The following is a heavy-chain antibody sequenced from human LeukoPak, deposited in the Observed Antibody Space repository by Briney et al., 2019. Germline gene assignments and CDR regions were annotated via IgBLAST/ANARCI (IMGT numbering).Heavy chain of an antibody. Sequence: AEPLSLMCCVSGRFMRNYFWRWLRQPAGKGLEGIGRIYTCGSNDYNPSLRSRVTMSVDTSRNQFSLNLTSMTAAGTAGYYFARESKSYDGIGFYHDYGRQGTLVAVSS. J-gene: IGHJ4*02. CDR3: ARESKSYDGIGFYHDY. D-gene: IGHD3-22*01. V-gene: IGHV4-4*07. CDR1: GRFMRNYF. CDR2: IYTCGSN.